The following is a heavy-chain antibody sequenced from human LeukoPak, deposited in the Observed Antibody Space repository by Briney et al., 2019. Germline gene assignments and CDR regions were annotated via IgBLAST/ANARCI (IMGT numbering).Heavy chain of an antibody. V-gene: IGHV3-49*03. CDR2: IRSKAYGGTT. CDR1: GFTFGDYA. D-gene: IGHD3-22*01. CDR3: TRERITMIVVAMRNFDY. Sequence: PGGSLRLSCTASGFTFGDYAMSWFRQAPGKGLEWVGFIRSKAYGGTTEYAASVKGRFTISRDDSKSIAYLQMNSLKTEDTAVYYCTRERITMIVVAMRNFDYWGQGTLVTVSS. J-gene: IGHJ4*02.